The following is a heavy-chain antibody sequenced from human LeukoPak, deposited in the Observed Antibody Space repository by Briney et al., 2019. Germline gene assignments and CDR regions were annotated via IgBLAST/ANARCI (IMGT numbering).Heavy chain of an antibody. CDR3: ARDLLDYGDYSDY. D-gene: IGHD4-17*01. CDR2: ISAYNGNT. V-gene: IGHV1-18*01. J-gene: IGHJ4*02. Sequence: GASVKVSCKASGYTFTSYGISWVRQAPGQGLEWVGWISAYNGNTNYAQKLQGRVAMTTDTSTSTAYMELRSLRSDDTSVYYCARDLLDYGDYSDYWGQGTLVTVSS. CDR1: GYTFTSYG.